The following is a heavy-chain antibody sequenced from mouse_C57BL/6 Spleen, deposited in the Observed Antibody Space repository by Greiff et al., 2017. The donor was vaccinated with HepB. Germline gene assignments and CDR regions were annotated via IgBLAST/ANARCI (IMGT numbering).Heavy chain of an antibody. D-gene: IGHD1-1*01. CDR3: ARGRDYYGSSFDY. CDR2: IYPGDGDT. J-gene: IGHJ2*01. V-gene: IGHV1-82*01. Sequence: VQVVESGPELVKPGASVKISCKASGYAFSSSWMNWVKQRPGKGLEWIGRIYPGDGDTNYNGKFKGKATLTADKSSSTAYMQLSSLTSEDSAVYFCARGRDYYGSSFDYWGQGTTLTVSS. CDR1: GYAFSSSW.